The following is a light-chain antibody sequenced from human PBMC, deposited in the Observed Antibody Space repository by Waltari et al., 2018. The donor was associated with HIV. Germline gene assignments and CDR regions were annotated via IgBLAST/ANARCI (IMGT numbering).Light chain of an antibody. CDR3: QTWGTGFLV. J-gene: IGLJ2*01. Sequence: QLVLTHSPSASASLGSSVKLTCPLSSGHSSYAIARPQQLPETGPRFLMRLNGDGRNITGDGIPDRFSGSSSGTERYLTISSLQADDEADYYCQTWGTGFLVFGGGTKLTVL. CDR2: LNGDGRN. CDR1: SGHSSYA. V-gene: IGLV4-69*01.